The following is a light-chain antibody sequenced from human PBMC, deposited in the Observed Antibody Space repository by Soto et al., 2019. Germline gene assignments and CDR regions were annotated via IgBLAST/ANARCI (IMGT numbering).Light chain of an antibody. CDR2: DVS. CDR3: SSYTTSNTRQIV. Sequence: QSLLTQPASVSGSPGQSITISCTGTRSDVGGYNYVSWYQHHPGKAPKLMIFDVSNRPSGVSNRFSGSKSGNTASLTISGLQPEDEADYYCSSYTTSNTRQIVFGTGTKVTVL. V-gene: IGLV2-14*03. CDR1: RSDVGGYNY. J-gene: IGLJ1*01.